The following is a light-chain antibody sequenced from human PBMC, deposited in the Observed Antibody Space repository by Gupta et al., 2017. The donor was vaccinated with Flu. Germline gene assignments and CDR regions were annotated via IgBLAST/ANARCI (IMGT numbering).Light chain of an antibody. Sequence: SLVLTPSHSVTVAPGQTARITCGGNNIGSKSVHWYQQKPGQAPVLVVYDDSDRPSGIPERFSGSNSGNTATLTISRVEAGDEADYYCQVWDSSSDHVVFGGGTKLTVL. CDR1: NIGSKS. CDR2: DDS. CDR3: QVWDSSSDHVV. J-gene: IGLJ2*01. V-gene: IGLV3-21*02.